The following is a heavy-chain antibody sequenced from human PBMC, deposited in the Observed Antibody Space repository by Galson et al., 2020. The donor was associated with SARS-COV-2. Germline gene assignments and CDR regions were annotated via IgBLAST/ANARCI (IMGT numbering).Heavy chain of an antibody. CDR3: ARRSGFYDGRGSRYYMDV. J-gene: IGHJ6*03. CDR2: IYHDGTT. D-gene: IGHD3-22*01. CDR1: GYSIRSGFY. V-gene: IGHV4-38-2*01. Sequence: SETLSLTCAVSGYSIRSGFYWGWIRQPPGEGLGWIGTIYHDGTTYYNPSLKSRVTISVDTSKNQFSLKLSSVTAADTAVYYCARRSGFYDGRGSRYYMDVWGQGTTVTVSS.